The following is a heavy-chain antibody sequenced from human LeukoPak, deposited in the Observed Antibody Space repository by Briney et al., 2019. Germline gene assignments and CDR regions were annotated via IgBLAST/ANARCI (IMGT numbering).Heavy chain of an antibody. CDR2: ISGGTT. D-gene: IGHD6-19*01. J-gene: IGHJ4*02. CDR1: GFTFGDYL. CDR3: SRGSGWLSVY. V-gene: IGHV3-49*03. Sequence: GGSLRLSCTASGFTFGDYLMSWFRQAPGKGLEWIGFISGGTTEYAASVKGRFTISRDDSTSITYLQMNSLTTEDTAVYYCSRGSGWLSVYWGQGTLVTVSS.